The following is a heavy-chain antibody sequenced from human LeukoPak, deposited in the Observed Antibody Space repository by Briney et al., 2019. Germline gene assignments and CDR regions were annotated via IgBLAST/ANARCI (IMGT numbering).Heavy chain of an antibody. D-gene: IGHD3-9*01. J-gene: IGHJ4*02. CDR2: ISSSGSTI. CDR3: ARGTYYHILTGYRGRTLGFDH. V-gene: IGHV3-48*03. Sequence: PGGSLRLSCAASGFTFSSYEMNWVRQAPGKGLEWVSYISSSGSTIYYADSVKGRFTISRDNAKNSLYLQMNSLRAEDTAVYYCARGTYYHILTGYRGRTLGFDHWGQGTLVTVSS. CDR1: GFTFSSYE.